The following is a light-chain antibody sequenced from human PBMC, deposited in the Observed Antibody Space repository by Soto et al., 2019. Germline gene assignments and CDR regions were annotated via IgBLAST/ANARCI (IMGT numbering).Light chain of an antibody. CDR2: RAS. J-gene: IGKJ1*01. Sequence: EIQMTQSPSTLSASVGDRVTITCRASQDIGTWLAWYQQKPEQAPKVLIYRASHLASGVPSRFSASGSGTEFSLTINSLQADDFATYYCQQYHIYSWTFGQGTKVDI. CDR3: QQYHIYSWT. V-gene: IGKV1-5*03. CDR1: QDIGTW.